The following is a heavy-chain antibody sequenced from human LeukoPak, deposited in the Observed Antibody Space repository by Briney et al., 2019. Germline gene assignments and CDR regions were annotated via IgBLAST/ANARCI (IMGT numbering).Heavy chain of an antibody. CDR1: GFTFSDYY. CDR2: ISSSSSYT. D-gene: IGHD3-10*01. V-gene: IGHV3-11*05. J-gene: IGHJ4*02. CDR3: ARDYYGSGRTLIFDY. Sequence: PGGSLRLSCAASGFTFSDYYMSWIRQAPGKGLEWVSYISSSSSYTNYADSVKGRLTISRDDAKNSLYLQMNSLRAEDTAVYYCARDYYGSGRTLIFDYWGQGTLVTVSS.